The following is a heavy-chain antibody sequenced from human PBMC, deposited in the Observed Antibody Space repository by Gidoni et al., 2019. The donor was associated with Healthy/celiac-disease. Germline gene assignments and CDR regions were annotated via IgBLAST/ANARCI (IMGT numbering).Heavy chain of an antibody. CDR1: GGSSSGFY. D-gene: IGHD4-17*01. J-gene: IGHJ4*02. Sequence: QVQLQQWGAGLLKPSETLSLTCAVYGGSSSGFYWSWIRQPPGKGLEWIGEINHSGSTNYNPSLKSRVTISVDTSKNQFSLKLSSVTAADTAVYYCASGWRTTVTTWGFDYWGQGTLVTVSS. V-gene: IGHV4-34*01. CDR2: INHSGST. CDR3: ASGWRTTVTTWGFDY.